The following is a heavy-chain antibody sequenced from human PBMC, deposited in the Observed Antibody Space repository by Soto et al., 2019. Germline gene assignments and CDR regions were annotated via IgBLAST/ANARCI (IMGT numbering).Heavy chain of an antibody. CDR1: GFTFSYAW. D-gene: IGHD3-9*01. CDR2: IKSKTNGGTT. J-gene: IGHJ3*02. Sequence: WRSLRLSCAASGFTFSYAWMICVRQAPGKGLEWVGRIKSKTNGGTTDYAAPVKGRFTISRDDSKNTLYLQMNSLKTEDTAVYYCTTDYDILTIRWNAFEIWGQGTMVTVSS. V-gene: IGHV3-15*01. CDR3: TTDYDILTIRWNAFEI.